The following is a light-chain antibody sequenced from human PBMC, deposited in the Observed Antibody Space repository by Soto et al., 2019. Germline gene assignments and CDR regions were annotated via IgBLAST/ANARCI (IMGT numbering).Light chain of an antibody. CDR3: QCYGNYPLS. CDR1: QSVSTW. CDR2: KAS. V-gene: IGKV1-5*03. J-gene: IGKJ4*01. Sequence: DIQMTQSPSTLSASVGDRVTITCRASQSVSTWLAWYQQKPGKAPRILIYKASTLASGVPSRFSGSGSGTEFALTISSLQPDDFAAYYCQCYGNYPLSFGGGTKVEIK.